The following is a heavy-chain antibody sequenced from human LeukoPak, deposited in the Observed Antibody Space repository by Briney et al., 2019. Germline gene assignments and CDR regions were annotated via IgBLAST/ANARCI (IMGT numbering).Heavy chain of an antibody. Sequence: ASVKVSCKASGYTFISYTITWVRQAPGQGLEWMGWISPHNGNTNYAQKLQDRVTMTTDTSMNTAYMELRSLRSDDTAVYYCARGPGITIFGGQGDYWGQGTLVTVSS. D-gene: IGHD3-3*01. J-gene: IGHJ4*02. V-gene: IGHV1-18*01. CDR1: GYTFISYT. CDR2: ISPHNGNT. CDR3: ARGPGITIFGGQGDY.